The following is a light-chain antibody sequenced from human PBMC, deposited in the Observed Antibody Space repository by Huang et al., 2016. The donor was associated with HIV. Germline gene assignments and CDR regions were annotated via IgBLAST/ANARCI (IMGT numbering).Light chain of an antibody. J-gene: IGKJ1*01. CDR2: KAS. CDR1: QSISSW. V-gene: IGKV1-5*03. CDR3: QQYNTYMWT. Sequence: DIQVTQSPPTVSASVGDRVTITCRASQSISSWVAWYQQKPGKAPKVLIYKASSLQSGVPSRFRGTGSGTEFTLTISSLQPDDFATYYCQQYNTYMWTFGQGTKVEI.